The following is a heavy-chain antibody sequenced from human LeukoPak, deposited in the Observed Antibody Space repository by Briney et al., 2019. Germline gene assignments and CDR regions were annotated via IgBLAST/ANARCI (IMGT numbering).Heavy chain of an antibody. CDR1: GFTFSSYG. V-gene: IGHV3-33*01. CDR3: ARDITGAHDAFDI. D-gene: IGHD1-20*01. J-gene: IGHJ3*02. CDR2: IWYDGSNK. Sequence: GGSLRLSCAASGFTFSSYGMHWVRQAPGKWLEWVAVIWYDGSNKYYADSVKGRFTISRDNSKNTLYLQMNSLRAEDTAVYYCARDITGAHDAFDIWGQGTMVTVSS.